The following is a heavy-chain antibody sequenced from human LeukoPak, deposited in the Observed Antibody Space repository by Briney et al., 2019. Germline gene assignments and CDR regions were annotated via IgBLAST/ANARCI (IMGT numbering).Heavy chain of an antibody. CDR2: IYYSVST. J-gene: IGHJ5*02. CDR3: ARDKVGATNWLDP. Sequence: SQTLSLTCAVSGGSISSGEYYWSWIRQPPGKGLEWIGYIYYSVSTYYNPSLKSRLTISVDTSNSQFSLRLTSVTAADTAVYYCARDKVGATNWLDPWGQRTLVTVSS. D-gene: IGHD1-26*01. V-gene: IGHV4-30-4*01. CDR1: GGSISSGEYY.